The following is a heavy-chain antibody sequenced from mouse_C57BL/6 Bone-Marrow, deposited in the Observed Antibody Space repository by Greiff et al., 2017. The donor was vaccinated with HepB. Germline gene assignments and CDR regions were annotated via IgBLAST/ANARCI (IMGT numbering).Heavy chain of an antibody. CDR1: GYTFTSYW. Sequence: QVQLQQPGAELVKPGASVKLSCKASGYTFTSYWMHWVKQRPGQGLEWIGMIHPNSGSTNYNEKFKSKATLTVDKSSSTAYMQLSSLTSEDSAVYYCASPYYYGSSYCYFDVWGTGTTVTVSS. CDR3: ASPYYYGSSYCYFDV. CDR2: IHPNSGST. D-gene: IGHD1-1*01. J-gene: IGHJ1*03. V-gene: IGHV1-64*01.